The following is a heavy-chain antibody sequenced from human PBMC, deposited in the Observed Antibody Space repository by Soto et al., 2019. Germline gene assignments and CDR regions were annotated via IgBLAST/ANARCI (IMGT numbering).Heavy chain of an antibody. CDR1: GFTFSAYW. CDR2: ISDDGSTA. CDR3: ARGPRVSSTGTGAH. V-gene: IGHV3-74*01. J-gene: IGHJ4*02. D-gene: IGHD1-1*01. Sequence: GGSLRLSCSASGFTFSAYWMHWVRQVPGKGLTWVSRISDDGSTATYADSVKGRFVISRDNAKNSLYLEMNTLRADDSGLYYCARGPRVSSTGTGAHWGRGTLVTVSS.